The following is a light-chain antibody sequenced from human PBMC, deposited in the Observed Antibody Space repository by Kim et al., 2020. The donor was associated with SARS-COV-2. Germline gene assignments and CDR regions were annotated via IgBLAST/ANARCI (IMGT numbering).Light chain of an antibody. CDR1: DIGTKR. J-gene: IGLJ3*02. Sequence: PRKTARITWGGNDIGTKRVQWYQQRPGQAPILVISHDSDRPSGIPERFSGSNSGNTATLTISRAEAGDEADYYCQVWDSTGDQAWVFGGGTKLTVL. V-gene: IGLV3-21*01. CDR2: HDS. CDR3: QVWDSTGDQAWV.